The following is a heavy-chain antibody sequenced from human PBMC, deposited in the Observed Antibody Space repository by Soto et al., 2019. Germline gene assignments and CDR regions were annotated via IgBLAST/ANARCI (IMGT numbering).Heavy chain of an antibody. D-gene: IGHD3-10*01. Sequence: PSETLSLTCTVSGGSISSYYWSWIRQPPGKGLEWIGYIYYSGSTNYNPSLKSRVTISVDTSKNRFSLKLSSVTAADTAVYYCARLWFGEPVDYWGQGTLVTVSS. J-gene: IGHJ4*02. CDR2: IYYSGST. CDR1: GGSISSYY. CDR3: ARLWFGEPVDY. V-gene: IGHV4-59*08.